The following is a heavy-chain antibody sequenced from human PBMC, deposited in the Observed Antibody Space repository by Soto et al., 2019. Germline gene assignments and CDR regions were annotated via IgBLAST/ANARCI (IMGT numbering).Heavy chain of an antibody. CDR1: GFTFSSYA. J-gene: IGHJ4*02. CDR2: ISGSGGST. Sequence: GGSLRLSCAASGFTFSSYAMSWVRQAPGKGLEWVSAISGSGGSTYYADSVKGRFTISRDNSKNTLYLQMNSLRAEDTAVYYCAKNRGILWFGEFFFDYWGQGTLVTVSS. CDR3: AKNRGILWFGEFFFDY. V-gene: IGHV3-23*01. D-gene: IGHD3-10*01.